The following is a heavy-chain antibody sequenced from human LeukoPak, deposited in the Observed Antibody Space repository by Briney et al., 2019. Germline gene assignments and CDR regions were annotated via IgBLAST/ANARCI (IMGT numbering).Heavy chain of an antibody. J-gene: IGHJ4*02. V-gene: IGHV3-74*01. Sequence: GGSLRLSCEASGFTFSSYWMHWVRQAPGKGLVWLSRINTDGSSTNYADSVKGRFTISRDNAKNTLYLQMNRLGGEATAVYYGPGRGSGSYTGSLYWGEGALVTVSS. CDR2: INTDGSST. CDR1: GFTFSSYW. D-gene: IGHD3-10*01. CDR3: PGRGSGSYTGSLY.